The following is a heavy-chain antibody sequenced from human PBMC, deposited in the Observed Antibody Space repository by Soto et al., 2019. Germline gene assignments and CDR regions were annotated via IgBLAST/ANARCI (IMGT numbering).Heavy chain of an antibody. CDR2: IYSGGST. CDR1: GFTVSSNY. D-gene: IGHD1-26*01. V-gene: IGHV3-53*02. CDR3: ARLYSLDQWAFDY. J-gene: IGHJ4*02. Sequence: EVQLVETGGGLIQPGGSLRLSCAASGFTVSSNYMSWVRQAPGKWLEWVSVIYSGGSTYYADSVKGRFTISRDNSKNTLYLQMNSLRAEDTAVYYCARLYSLDQWAFDYWGQGTLVTVSS.